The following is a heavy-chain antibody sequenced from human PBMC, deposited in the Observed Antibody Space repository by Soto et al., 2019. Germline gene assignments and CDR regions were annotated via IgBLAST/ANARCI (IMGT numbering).Heavy chain of an antibody. CDR3: ARSNGYKYYPDY. Sequence: PSETLSLTCTVSGGSISSYCWSWIRQPPGKGLEWIGYIYYSGSTNYNPSLKSRVTISVDTSKNQFSLKLSSVTAADTAVYYCARSNGYKYYPDYWGQGTLVTVSS. J-gene: IGHJ4*02. V-gene: IGHV4-59*01. D-gene: IGHD5-12*01. CDR2: IYYSGST. CDR1: GGSISSYC.